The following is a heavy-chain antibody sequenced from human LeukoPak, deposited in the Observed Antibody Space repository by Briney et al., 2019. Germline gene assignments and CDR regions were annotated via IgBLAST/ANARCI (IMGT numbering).Heavy chain of an antibody. Sequence: ASVKVSCKASGYTFTSYAMHWVRQAPGQRLEWMGWINAGNGNTKYSQKFQGRVTTTRDTSASTAYMELSSLRSEDTAVYYCARGSYGAPMNWSYWGQGTLVTVSS. J-gene: IGHJ4*02. CDR1: GYTFTSYA. D-gene: IGHD3-10*01. CDR3: ARGSYGAPMNWSY. CDR2: INAGNGNT. V-gene: IGHV1-3*01.